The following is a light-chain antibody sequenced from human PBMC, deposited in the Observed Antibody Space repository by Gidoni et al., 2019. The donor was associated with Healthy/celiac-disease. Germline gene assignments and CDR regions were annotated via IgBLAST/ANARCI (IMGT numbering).Light chain of an antibody. CDR2: GAS. V-gene: IGKV3-15*01. CDR3: QQYNNWPLT. Sequence: EIVMTQSPANLSVSPGERATRSCRASQSVSSNLSWYQQKPGQAPRLLIYGASTRATGIPARFSGSGSGTEFTLTISSLQSEDFAVYYCQQYNNWPLTFXGXTRVEIK. CDR1: QSVSSN. J-gene: IGKJ4*01.